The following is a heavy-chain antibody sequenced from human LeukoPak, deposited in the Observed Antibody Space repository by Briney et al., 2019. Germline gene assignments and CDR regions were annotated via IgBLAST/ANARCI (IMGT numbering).Heavy chain of an antibody. J-gene: IGHJ4*02. V-gene: IGHV3-30*18. CDR3: AKEFNDFWSGYYSYYFDY. Sequence: GRSLRLSCAASGFTFSSYGMHWVRQAPGKGLEWVAVISYDGSNKYYADSVKGRFTISRDNSKNTLYLQMNSLRAEDTAVYYCAKEFNDFWSGYYSYYFDYWGQGTLVTVSS. D-gene: IGHD3-3*01. CDR1: GFTFSSYG. CDR2: ISYDGSNK.